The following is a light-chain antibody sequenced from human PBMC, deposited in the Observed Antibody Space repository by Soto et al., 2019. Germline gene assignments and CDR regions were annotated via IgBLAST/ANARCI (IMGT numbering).Light chain of an antibody. CDR3: QQYGSSPRT. V-gene: IGKV3-20*01. CDR1: QSVSSSF. CDR2: GAS. Sequence: EIVLTQSPGTLSLSPGERATLSCTASQSVSSSFLAWYQQKVGQAPRLLIYGASSRATGIPDRFSGSGSGTDFTLTISRLEPEDFAVYSCQQYGSSPRTFGQGTRLEIK. J-gene: IGKJ5*01.